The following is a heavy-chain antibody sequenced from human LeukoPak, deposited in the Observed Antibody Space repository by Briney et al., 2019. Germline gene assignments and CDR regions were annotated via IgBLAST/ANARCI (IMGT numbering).Heavy chain of an antibody. CDR1: GGSISRHY. D-gene: IGHD3-22*01. CDR3: AREDESRGYREI. V-gene: IGHV4-59*11. Sequence: SETLSLTCTVSGGSISRHYWSWIRQPPGKGLEWTGSTYHSGGTNYNPPLKSRVTISVHKSKNQIYLKLSSVAAADTAVYYCAREDESRGYREIWGQGTLVTVSS. CDR2: TYHSGGT. J-gene: IGHJ1*01.